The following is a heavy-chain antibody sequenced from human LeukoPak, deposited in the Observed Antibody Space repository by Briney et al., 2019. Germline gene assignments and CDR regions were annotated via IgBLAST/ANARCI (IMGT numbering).Heavy chain of an antibody. J-gene: IGHJ6*03. D-gene: IGHD4-17*01. V-gene: IGHV3-53*01. Sequence: GGSLRLSCTASGFTVSSNFMSWVRQARGRGVEWVAVLYSGCTTYYADSVRGRFTISRDNSKNTLYLQMNSLRADDTAVYYCARDGYGYNYMDVWGKGTTVTVSS. CDR2: LYSGCTT. CDR3: ARDGYGYNYMDV. CDR1: GFTVSSNF.